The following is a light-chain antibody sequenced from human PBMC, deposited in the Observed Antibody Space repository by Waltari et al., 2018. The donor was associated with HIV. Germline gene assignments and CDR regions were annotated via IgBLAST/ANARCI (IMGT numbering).Light chain of an antibody. CDR3: QQYYSPPLT. Sequence: DIVMTQSPDSLAVSLGERATINCKYSRSVLFSSNNKNYLAWYQQKPGQHHKLLFYWASTRESGVPDRVSGSGSGTDFTLAISSLQAEDVAVYYCQQYYSPPLTFGGGTKVEIK. J-gene: IGKJ4*01. CDR2: WAS. CDR1: RSVLFSSNNKNY. V-gene: IGKV4-1*01.